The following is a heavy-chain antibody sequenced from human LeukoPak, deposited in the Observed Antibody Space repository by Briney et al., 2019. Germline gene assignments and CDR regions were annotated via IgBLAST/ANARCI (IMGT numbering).Heavy chain of an antibody. CDR2: IFYTGST. CDR1: GGSISSSGYY. Sequence: SETLSLTCTVSGGSISSSGYYWGWIRQPPGKGLEWIGSIFYTGSTYYNPSLKSRVTISIDTSKNQFSLKLNSVTAADTAVYYCVRHCSGGTCYSDFDYWGQGTLVTVSS. D-gene: IGHD2-15*01. CDR3: VRHCSGGTCYSDFDY. V-gene: IGHV4-39*01. J-gene: IGHJ4*02.